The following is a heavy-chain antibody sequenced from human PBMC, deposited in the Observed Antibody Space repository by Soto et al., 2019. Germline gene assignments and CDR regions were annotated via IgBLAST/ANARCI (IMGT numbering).Heavy chain of an antibody. D-gene: IGHD2-2*01. V-gene: IGHV3-23*01. CDR1: GFTFSNFA. CDR3: AKGSAASRPYYFDY. J-gene: IGHJ4*02. Sequence: PGGSLRLSSAASGFTFSNFAMSWVRQAPEKGLDWFSAITDGGDYTYYADSVKGRFTISRDNSDNTLYLQMNSLRAEDTAVYYCAKGSAASRPYYFDYWGQGTLVTVSS. CDR2: ITDGGDYT.